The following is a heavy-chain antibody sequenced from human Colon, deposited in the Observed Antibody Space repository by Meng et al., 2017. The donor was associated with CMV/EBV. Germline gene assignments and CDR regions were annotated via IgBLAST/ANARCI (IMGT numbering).Heavy chain of an antibody. CDR3: ARGKQAGIDL. CDR1: GGTFDTST. V-gene: IGHV1-69*01. Sequence: CGAGVQKPGSSGKVPRKACGGTFDTSTFNWVRQAPGQGLEWMGGIIPMFGSPSYSQKFRGRVTITADELEVNSLRSEDTAVYYCARGKQAGIDLWGQGTLVTVSS. CDR2: IIPMFGSP. D-gene: IGHD6-13*01. J-gene: IGHJ5*02.